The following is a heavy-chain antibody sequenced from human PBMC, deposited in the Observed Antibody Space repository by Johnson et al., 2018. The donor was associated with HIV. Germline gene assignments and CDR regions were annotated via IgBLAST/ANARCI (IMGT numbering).Heavy chain of an antibody. V-gene: IGHV3-30-3*01. Sequence: QVQLVEAGGGLVQPGRSLRLSCAASGFTFSSYAMHWVRQAPGKGLEWVAVISYDGSNKYYADSVKGRFTISRDNSKNTLYLQMNSLRAEDTAVYYCARPDYGDRGGAFDIWGQGTMVTVSS. CDR3: ARPDYGDRGGAFDI. D-gene: IGHD4-17*01. J-gene: IGHJ3*02. CDR1: GFTFSSYA. CDR2: ISYDGSNK.